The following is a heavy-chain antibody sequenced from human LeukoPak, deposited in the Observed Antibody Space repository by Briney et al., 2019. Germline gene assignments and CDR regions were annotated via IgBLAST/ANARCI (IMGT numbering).Heavy chain of an antibody. J-gene: IGHJ4*02. V-gene: IGHV3-30-3*01. CDR3: AFQLEAYYFDY. CDR1: GFTFSSYA. Sequence: GRSLRLSCAVSGFTFSSYAMHWVRQAPGKGLEWVAVISYDGSNKYYADSVKGRFTISRDNSKNTLYLQMNSLRAEDTAVYYCAFQLEAYYFDYLGQGTLVTVSS. CDR2: ISYDGSNK. D-gene: IGHD1-1*01.